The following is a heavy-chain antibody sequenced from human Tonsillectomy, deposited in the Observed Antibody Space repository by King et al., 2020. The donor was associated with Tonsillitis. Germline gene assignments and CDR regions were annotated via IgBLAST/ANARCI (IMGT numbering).Heavy chain of an antibody. Sequence: VQLVESGGGVVQPGRSLRLSCAASGFTFSSYAMHWVRQAPGKGLEWVAVISYDGSNKYYADSVKGRFTISRDNSKNTRYLQMNSLRADDTAVYYCAREGITGTTGGIYYYYGMDVWGQGTTVTVSS. V-gene: IGHV3-30-3*01. CDR2: ISYDGSNK. CDR3: AREGITGTTGGIYYYYGMDV. CDR1: GFTFSSYA. J-gene: IGHJ6*02. D-gene: IGHD1-7*01.